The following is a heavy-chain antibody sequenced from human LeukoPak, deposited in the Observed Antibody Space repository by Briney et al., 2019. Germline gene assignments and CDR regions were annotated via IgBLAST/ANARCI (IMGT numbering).Heavy chain of an antibody. V-gene: IGHV4-4*02. J-gene: IGHJ1*01. CDR1: GGSISSGNW. D-gene: IGHD3-10*01. Sequence: PSGTLSLTCAVSGGSISSGNWWNWVRQPPGKGPEWIGEIYHSGGTYSNPSLQSRVTISVDKSKNHFSLKLTSVTAADTAVYYCARYGSGSYSDDHFQHWGQGTLVTVSS. CDR2: IYHSGGT. CDR3: ARYGSGSYSDDHFQH.